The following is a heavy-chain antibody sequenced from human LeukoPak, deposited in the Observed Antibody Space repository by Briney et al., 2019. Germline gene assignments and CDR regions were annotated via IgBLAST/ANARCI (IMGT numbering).Heavy chain of an antibody. V-gene: IGHV4-61*02. CDR2: IYTSEST. J-gene: IGHJ5*02. CDR3: ARDRIAVAGLEWVNWFDP. D-gene: IGHD6-19*01. CDR1: GGSISSGGYY. Sequence: PSETLSLTCTVSGGSISSGGYYWSWIRQPAGKGLEWIGRIYTSESTNYNPSLKSRVTMSVDTSKNQFSLKLSSVTAADTAVYYCARDRIAVAGLEWVNWFDPWGQGTLVTVSS.